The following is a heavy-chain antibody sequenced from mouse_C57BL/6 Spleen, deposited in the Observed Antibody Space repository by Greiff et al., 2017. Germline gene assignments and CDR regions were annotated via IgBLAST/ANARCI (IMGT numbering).Heavy chain of an antibody. CDR1: GYTFTNYW. Sequence: VQLQQSGAELVRPGTSVKMSCKASGYTFTNYWIGWAKQRPGHGLEWIGDIYPGGGYTNYNEKFKGKATLTADKSSSTAYMQFSSLTSEDSAIYYCARGGLLREGYAMDYWGQGTSVTVSS. J-gene: IGHJ4*01. CDR3: ARGGLLREGYAMDY. V-gene: IGHV1-63*01. D-gene: IGHD2-3*01. CDR2: IYPGGGYT.